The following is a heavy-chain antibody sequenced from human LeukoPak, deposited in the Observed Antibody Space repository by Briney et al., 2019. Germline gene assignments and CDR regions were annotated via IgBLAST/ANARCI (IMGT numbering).Heavy chain of an antibody. Sequence: SETLSLTCTVSGGSISSGGYSWSWIRQPPGKGLEWIGYIYHSGSTYYNPSLKSRVTISVDRSKNQFSLKLSSVTAADTAVYYCARDGSIRGYYYGMDVWGQGTTVTVSS. J-gene: IGHJ6*02. V-gene: IGHV4-30-2*01. CDR3: ARDGSIRGYYYGMDV. CDR1: GGSISSGGYS. CDR2: IYHSGST. D-gene: IGHD1-26*01.